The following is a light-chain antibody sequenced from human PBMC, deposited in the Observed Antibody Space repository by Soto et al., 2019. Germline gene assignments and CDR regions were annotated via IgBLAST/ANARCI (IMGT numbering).Light chain of an antibody. CDR2: GNN. V-gene: IGLV1-40*01. Sequence: QAVVTQPPSVSGAPGQRVTISCIGAGYDVHWYKQLPGTAPKVLIYGNNNRPSGVPDRFSGSKSCTSASLAITGLQAEDEADYYCQSYYRSLSGCVFGGGTKLTVL. CDR3: QSYYRSLSGCV. CDR1: GAGYD. J-gene: IGLJ7*01.